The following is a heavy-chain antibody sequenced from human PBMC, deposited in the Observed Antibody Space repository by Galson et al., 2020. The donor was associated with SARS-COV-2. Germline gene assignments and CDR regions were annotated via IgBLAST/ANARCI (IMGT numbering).Heavy chain of an antibody. V-gene: IGHV4-61*02. CDR3: ARGNSPCATIFGLLVGTCGMDV. D-gene: IGHD3-3*01. CDR1: GDSISSGPYY. Sequence: SETLSLTCTVSGDSISSGPYYWTWVRQPAGRGLEWIGRIYKRGKTDYRPSLQSQVTMSIDTSKNQFSLKLTSVTAADTAVYYCARGNSPCATIFGLLVGTCGMDVWGHGTSVTVSS. CDR2: IYKRGKT. J-gene: IGHJ6*02.